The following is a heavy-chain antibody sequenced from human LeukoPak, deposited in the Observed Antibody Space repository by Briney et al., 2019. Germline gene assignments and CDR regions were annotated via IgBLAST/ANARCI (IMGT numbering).Heavy chain of an antibody. CDR1: GFTFSSYG. CDR2: ISYDGSNK. D-gene: IGHD6-13*01. CDR3: AKGWDSRDYDY. Sequence: GGSLRLSCAASGFTFSSYGMHWVRQAPGRGLEWVAVISYDGSNKHYADSVKGRFTISRDNSKNTLYLQMNSLRAEDTAVYYCAKGWDSRDYDYWGQGTLVTVSS. J-gene: IGHJ4*02. V-gene: IGHV3-30*18.